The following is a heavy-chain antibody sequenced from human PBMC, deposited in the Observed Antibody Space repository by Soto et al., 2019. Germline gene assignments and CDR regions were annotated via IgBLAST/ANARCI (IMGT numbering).Heavy chain of an antibody. D-gene: IGHD3-22*01. V-gene: IGHV4-31*11. J-gene: IGHJ4*02. Sequence: PSETLSLTCAVSGGSISSGGYSWSWIRQPPGKGLEWIGYIHYSGSTYYNPSLKSRITISLDTSKNQFSLKLSSVTAADTAVYYCARVAHYYDSSGYPGSLDYWGQVTLVTVSS. CDR1: GGSISSGGYS. CDR3: ARVAHYYDSSGYPGSLDY. CDR2: IHYSGST.